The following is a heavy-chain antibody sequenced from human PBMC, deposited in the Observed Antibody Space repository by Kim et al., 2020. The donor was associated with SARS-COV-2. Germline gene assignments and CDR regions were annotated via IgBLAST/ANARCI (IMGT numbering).Heavy chain of an antibody. V-gene: IGHV4-4*02. J-gene: IGHJ3*02. Sequence: SLKSRVTISVDKSKNQFSLTLSSVTAADTAVYYCARVSNWNYVIRAFDIWGQGTMVTVSS. D-gene: IGHD1-7*01. CDR3: ARVSNWNYVIRAFDI.